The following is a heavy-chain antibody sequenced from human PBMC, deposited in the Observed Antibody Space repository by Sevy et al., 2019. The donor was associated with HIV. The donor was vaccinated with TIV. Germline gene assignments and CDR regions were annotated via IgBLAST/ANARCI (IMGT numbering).Heavy chain of an antibody. CDR1: GFTFSSYA. Sequence: GGSLRLSCAASGFTFSSYAMHWVRQAPGKGLEWVAVISYDGSNKYYADSVKGRFTISRDNSKNTLYLQMNSLRAEDTAVYYGARGPTYSSSCDYWGQGTLVTVSS. V-gene: IGHV3-30-3*01. D-gene: IGHD6-6*01. J-gene: IGHJ4*02. CDR2: ISYDGSNK. CDR3: ARGPTYSSSCDY.